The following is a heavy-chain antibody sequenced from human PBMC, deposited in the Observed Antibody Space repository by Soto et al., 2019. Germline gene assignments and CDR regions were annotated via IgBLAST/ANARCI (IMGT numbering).Heavy chain of an antibody. Sequence: EVQLVESGGGLAKPGGSLRLSCAASGFTFSSYSMNWVRQAPGKGLEWVSSISSSSSYIYYADSVKGRFTISRDNAKNSLYLQMNSLRAEDTAVYYCARVIYRYYYYGMDVWGQGTTVTVSS. J-gene: IGHJ6*02. D-gene: IGHD3-16*02. V-gene: IGHV3-21*01. CDR3: ARVIYRYYYYGMDV. CDR2: ISSSSSYI. CDR1: GFTFSSYS.